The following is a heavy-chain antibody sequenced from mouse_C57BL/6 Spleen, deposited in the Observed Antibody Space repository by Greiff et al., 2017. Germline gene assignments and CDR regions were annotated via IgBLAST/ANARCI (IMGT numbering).Heavy chain of an antibody. CDR2: INPNNGGT. CDR1: GYTFTDYY. CDR3: ARTGYDAMDY. Sequence: VQLQQSGPELVKPGASVKISCKASGYTFTDYYMNWVKQSQGKSLEWIGDINPNNGGTSYNQKFKGKATLTVDKSSSTAYMDLRSLTSEDSAVYYGARTGYDAMDYWGQGTSVTVSS. V-gene: IGHV1-26*01. J-gene: IGHJ4*01.